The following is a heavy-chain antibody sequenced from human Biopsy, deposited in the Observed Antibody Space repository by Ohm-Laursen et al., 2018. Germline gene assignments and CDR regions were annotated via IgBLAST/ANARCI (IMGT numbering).Heavy chain of an antibody. D-gene: IGHD6-19*01. CDR2: ISPKSGGT. J-gene: IGHJ4*02. Sequence: ASVTVSCKASGFSFTGYYIHCVRQAPGQGLEWLGWISPKSGGTNYAQKFQGNITMTKNTSMSTAYMEMSRLRSDDTAVYYCALQSVAQMKNFDYWGQGTLVTVSS. V-gene: IGHV1-2*02. CDR3: ALQSVAQMKNFDY. CDR1: GFSFTGYY.